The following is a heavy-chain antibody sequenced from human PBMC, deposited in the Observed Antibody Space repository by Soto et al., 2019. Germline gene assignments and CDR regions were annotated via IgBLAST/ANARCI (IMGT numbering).Heavy chain of an antibody. CDR3: ARGKSYSSGWYESDYYGMDV. CDR2: IIPIFGTA. D-gene: IGHD6-19*01. J-gene: IGHJ6*02. CDR1: GGTFSSYA. V-gene: IGHV1-69*13. Sequence: GASVKVSCKASGGTFSSYAISWVRQAPGQGLEWMGGIIPIFGTANYAQKFQGRVTITADESTSTAYMGLSSLRSEDTAVYYCARGKSYSSGWYESDYYGMDVWGQGTTVTVSS.